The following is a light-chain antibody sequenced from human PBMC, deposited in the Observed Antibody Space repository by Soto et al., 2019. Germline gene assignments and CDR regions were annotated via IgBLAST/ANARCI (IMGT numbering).Light chain of an antibody. CDR3: AAWDDSLNGRYV. Sequence: QSVLTQPPSASGTPGQRVTISFSGSSSNTGSNTVNWYQQLPGTAPKLLIYSNNQRPSGVPDRFSGSKSGTSASLAISGLQSEDEADYYCAAWDDSLNGRYVFGTGTKLTVL. CDR1: SSNTGSNT. J-gene: IGLJ1*01. V-gene: IGLV1-44*01. CDR2: SNN.